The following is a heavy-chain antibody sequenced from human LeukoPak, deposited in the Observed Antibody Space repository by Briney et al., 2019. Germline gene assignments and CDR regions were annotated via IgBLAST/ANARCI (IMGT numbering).Heavy chain of an antibody. CDR1: GGTFSSYA. J-gene: IGHJ5*02. CDR2: IIPIFGIA. Sequence: SVKVSCKASGGTFSSYAISWVRQAPGQGLEWMGGIIPIFGIANYAQKFQGRVTITADESTSTAYMELSSLRSEDTAVYYCARGYCSSTSCSAFDPWGQGTLVTVSS. CDR3: ARGYCSSTSCSAFDP. D-gene: IGHD2-2*01. V-gene: IGHV1-69*13.